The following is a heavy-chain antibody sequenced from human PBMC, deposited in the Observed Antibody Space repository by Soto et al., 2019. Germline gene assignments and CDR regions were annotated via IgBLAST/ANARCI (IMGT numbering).Heavy chain of an antibody. J-gene: IGHJ6*02. Sequence: SETLSLTCTVSGGSISSSSYYWGWIRQPPGKGLEWIGCIYYSGSTYYNPSLKSRVTISVDTSKNQFSLKLSSVTAADTAVYYCAGDSDWERDYYYYYGMDVWGQGTMVTVSS. V-gene: IGHV4-39*07. CDR2: IYYSGST. D-gene: IGHD3-9*01. CDR1: GGSISSSSYY. CDR3: AGDSDWERDYYYYYGMDV.